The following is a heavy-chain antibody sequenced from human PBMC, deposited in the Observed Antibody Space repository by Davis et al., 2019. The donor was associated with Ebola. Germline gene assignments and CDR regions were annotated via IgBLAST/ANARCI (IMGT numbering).Heavy chain of an antibody. CDR1: GYTFTNYG. CDR2: INPYSGDT. Sequence: AASVKVSCKASGYTFTNYGITWVRQAPGQGLEWMGRINPYSGDTNYAQKFQGRVTMTRDTSIRTAYMELTSLRSDDTAIYYCARDLGWLLVSCGSDCYSLAFDHWGQGTLVTVSS. D-gene: IGHD2-21*02. J-gene: IGHJ4*02. V-gene: IGHV1-2*06. CDR3: ARDLGWLLVSCGSDCYSLAFDH.